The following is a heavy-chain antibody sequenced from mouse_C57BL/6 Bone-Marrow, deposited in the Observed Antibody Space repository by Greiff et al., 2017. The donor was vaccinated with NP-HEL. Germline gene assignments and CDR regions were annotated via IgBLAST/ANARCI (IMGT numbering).Heavy chain of an antibody. J-gene: IGHJ4*01. CDR3: ARLTYYHYAMDY. CDR2: IYPGGGYT. Sequence: VKLMESGAELVRPGTSVKMSCKASGYTFTNYWIGWAKQRPGHGLEWIGDIYPGGGYTNYNEKFKGKATLTADKSSSTAYMQFSSLTSEDSAIYYCARLTYYHYAMDYWGQGTSVTVSS. V-gene: IGHV1-63*01. D-gene: IGHD2-10*01. CDR1: GYTFTNYW.